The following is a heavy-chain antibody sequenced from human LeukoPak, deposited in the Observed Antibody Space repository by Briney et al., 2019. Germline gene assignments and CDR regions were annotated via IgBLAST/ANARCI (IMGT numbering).Heavy chain of an antibody. J-gene: IGHJ6*02. V-gene: IGHV3-48*03. CDR3: ARDGDIVATIRYYYYGMDV. D-gene: IGHD5-12*01. Sequence: GGYLRLSCAASGFTFSSYEMNWVCQAPGKGLEWVSYISSSGSTIYYADSVKGRFTISRDNAKNSLYLQMNSLRAEDTAVYYCARDGDIVATIRYYYYGMDVWGQGTTVTVSS. CDR2: ISSSGSTI. CDR1: GFTFSSYE.